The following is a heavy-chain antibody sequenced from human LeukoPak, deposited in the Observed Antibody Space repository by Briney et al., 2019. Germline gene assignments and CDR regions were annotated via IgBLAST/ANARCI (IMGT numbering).Heavy chain of an antibody. J-gene: IGHJ6*04. CDR2: INQDGSGK. D-gene: IGHD3-10*02. V-gene: IGHV3-7*01. Sequence: GGSLRLSCAASGFTFNNYWMTWVRQAPGKGLEWVANINQDGSGKYYLDSVKGRFTISRDNAKNSLYLQMNSLRAEDTAVYYCAELGITMIGGVWGKGTTVTISS. CDR3: AELGITMIGGV. CDR1: GFTFNNYW.